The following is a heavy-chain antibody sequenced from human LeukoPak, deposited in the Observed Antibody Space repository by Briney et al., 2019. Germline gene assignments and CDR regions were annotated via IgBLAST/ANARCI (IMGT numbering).Heavy chain of an antibody. CDR2: IIPILGIA. CDR1: GGTFSSYA. J-gene: IGHJ5*02. CDR3: ARENHGSGPFDP. Sequence: SVKVSCKASGGTFSSYAISWVRQAPGRGLEWMGRIIPILGIANYAQKFQGRVTITADKSTSTAYMELSSLRSEDTAVYYCARENHGSGPFDPWGQGTLVTVSS. D-gene: IGHD3-10*01. V-gene: IGHV1-69*04.